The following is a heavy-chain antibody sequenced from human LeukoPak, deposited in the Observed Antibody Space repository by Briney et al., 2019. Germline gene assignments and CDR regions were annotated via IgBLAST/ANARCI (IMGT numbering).Heavy chain of an antibody. J-gene: IGHJ5*02. V-gene: IGHV4-59*01. Sequence: SETLSLTCTVSGGSISNYYWSWIRQSPGKGLEWIGYIYYSGTTNYNPSLKSRVTISIDTSKNQFSLKLTSVPAADTTVYYCARDTSRSYNWFDPWGQGTLVTVSS. CDR1: GGSISNYY. CDR3: ARDTSRSYNWFDP. CDR2: IYYSGTT. D-gene: IGHD2-2*01.